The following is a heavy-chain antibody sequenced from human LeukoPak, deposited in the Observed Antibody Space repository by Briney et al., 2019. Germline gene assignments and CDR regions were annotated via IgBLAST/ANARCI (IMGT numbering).Heavy chain of an antibody. CDR3: ARDEVGATSFYY. V-gene: IGHV3-20*04. D-gene: IGHD1-26*01. CDR2: INWNGGST. Sequence: GGSLRLSCAASGFTFDDYGMSWVRQAPGKGLEWVSGINWNGGSTGYADSVKGRFTISRDNAKDSLYLQMNSLRAEDTALYYCARDEVGATSFYYWGQGTLVTVFS. J-gene: IGHJ4*02. CDR1: GFTFDDYG.